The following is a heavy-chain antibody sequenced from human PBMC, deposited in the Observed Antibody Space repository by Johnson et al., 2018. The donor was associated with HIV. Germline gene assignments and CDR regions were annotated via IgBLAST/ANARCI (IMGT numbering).Heavy chain of an antibody. D-gene: IGHD6-6*01. CDR1: GFTFSSYA. V-gene: IGHV3-30-3*01. CDR2: ISYDGSNK. J-gene: IGHJ3*02. CDR3: AKGQYSSSRRADAFDI. Sequence: QVQLVEFGGGVVQPGRSLRLSCAASGFTFSSYAMHWVRQAPGKGLEWVAVISYDGSNKYYADSVKGRFTISRDNSKNTLYLQMNSLRAEDTAVYYCAKGQYSSSRRADAFDIWGQGTMVTVSS.